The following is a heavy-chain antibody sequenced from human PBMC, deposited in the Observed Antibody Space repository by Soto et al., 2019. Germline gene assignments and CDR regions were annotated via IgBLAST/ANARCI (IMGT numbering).Heavy chain of an antibody. CDR1: GYTFTSYG. V-gene: IGHV1-18*04. CDR3: AREAQGGYCSGGSCYSGLRLGAFDI. D-gene: IGHD2-15*01. CDR2: ISAYNGNT. Sequence: GASVKVSCKASGYTFTSYGISWVRQAPGQGLEWMGWISAYNGNTNYAQKLQGRVTMTTDTSTSTAYMELRSLRSDDTAVYYCAREAQGGYCSGGSCYSGLRLGAFDIWRQGTRVTVSS. J-gene: IGHJ3*02.